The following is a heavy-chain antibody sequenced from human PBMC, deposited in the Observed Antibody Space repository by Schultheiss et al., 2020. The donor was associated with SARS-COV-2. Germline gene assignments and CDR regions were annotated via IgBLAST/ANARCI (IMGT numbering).Heavy chain of an antibody. V-gene: IGHV3-33*08. CDR3: ATEEFQH. CDR1: GFTFSDYY. Sequence: GGSLRLSCAASGFTFSDYYMSWIRQAPGKGLEWVAVIWYDGSNKYYADSVKGRFTISRDNSKNTLYLQMNSLRAEDTAVYYCATEEFQHWGQGTLVTVSS. J-gene: IGHJ1*01. CDR2: IWYDGSNK.